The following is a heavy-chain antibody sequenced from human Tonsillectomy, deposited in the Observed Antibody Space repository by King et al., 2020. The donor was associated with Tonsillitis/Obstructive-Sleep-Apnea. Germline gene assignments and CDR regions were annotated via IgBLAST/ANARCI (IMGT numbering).Heavy chain of an antibody. D-gene: IGHD1-26*01. Sequence: VQLVESGGGLVQPGGSLKLSCAASGFTFSGAAMHVVRQASGKGLEWVCLIGIKAIGYASVYAASGKGRFTISREVSKNTAHLQMNSLKTEETAVYYFARYLTEGSWVDYWGQGTLVTVSS. CDR1: GFTFSGAA. CDR2: IGIKAIGYAS. V-gene: IGHV3-73*02. CDR3: ARYLTEGSWVDY. J-gene: IGHJ4*02.